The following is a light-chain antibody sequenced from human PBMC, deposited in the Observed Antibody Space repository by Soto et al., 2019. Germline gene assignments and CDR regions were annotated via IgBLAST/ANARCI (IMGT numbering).Light chain of an antibody. J-gene: IGKJ4*02. V-gene: IGKV3-11*01. Sequence: EIMLTQSPATLSLSPGERATLSCRASESVSSYIAWYQQKPGRAPRLLIYDASNRASGIPARFSGNGSGTYFTLTIRSLEPEDLAVYYCQQRRNWPLTCRGGTGVDIK. CDR3: QQRRNWPLT. CDR1: ESVSSY. CDR2: DAS.